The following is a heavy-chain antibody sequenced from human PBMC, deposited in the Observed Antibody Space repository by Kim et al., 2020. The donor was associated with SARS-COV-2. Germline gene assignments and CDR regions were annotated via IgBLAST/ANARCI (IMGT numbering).Heavy chain of an antibody. V-gene: IGHV3-48*04. CDR1: GFTFSSYS. CDR2: ISSSSSTI. J-gene: IGHJ4*02. CDR3: ARGLTYYYGSGSPGYFDY. D-gene: IGHD3-10*01. Sequence: GGSLRLSCAASGFTFSSYSMNWVRQAPGKGLEWVSYISSSSSTIYYADSVKGRFTISRDNAKNSLYLQMNSLRAEDTAVYYCARGLTYYYGSGSPGYFDYWGQGTLVTVSS.